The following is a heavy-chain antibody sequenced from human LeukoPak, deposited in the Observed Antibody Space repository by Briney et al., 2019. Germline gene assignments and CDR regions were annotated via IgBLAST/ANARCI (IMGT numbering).Heavy chain of an antibody. CDR1: GFTVSSNY. J-gene: IGHJ1*01. CDR2: IYSAGST. CDR3: AGSGSRAYFQH. V-gene: IGHV3-53*01. D-gene: IGHD3-10*01. Sequence: PGGSLKLSCAASGFTVSSNYTRWVRQAPGKRLEWVSLIYSAGSTSYADSVKGRFTISRDSSKNTVYLQMNSLRAEDTAVYYCAGSGSRAYFQHWGQGTLVTVSS.